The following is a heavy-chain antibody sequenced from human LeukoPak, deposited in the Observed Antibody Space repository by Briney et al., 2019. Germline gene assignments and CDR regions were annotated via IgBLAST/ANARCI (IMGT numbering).Heavy chain of an antibody. D-gene: IGHD6-13*01. CDR1: GFTFSNYA. J-gene: IGHJ4*02. V-gene: IGHV3-23*01. CDR2: ISGSGGDT. Sequence: GGSLRLSCAVSGFTFSNYAMTWVRQAPGKGLEWVSTISGSGGDTYYTDSVKGRFTISRDNSKNTLFLQMNSLRAEDTAVYYCAASTYTTTWSGDYWGQGTLVTVSS. CDR3: AASTYTTTWSGDY.